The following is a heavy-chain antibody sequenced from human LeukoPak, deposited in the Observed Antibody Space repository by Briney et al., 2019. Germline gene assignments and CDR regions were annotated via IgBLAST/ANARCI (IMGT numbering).Heavy chain of an antibody. CDR2: IYYSGST. J-gene: IGHJ4*02. CDR1: GGSISSYY. V-gene: IGHV4-59*08. D-gene: IGHD1-26*01. CDR3: ARLGIDRLRATGFDY. Sequence: SETLSLTCTAPGGSISSYYWSWIRKPPGKGLEWIGYIYYSGSTNYNPSLKSRVTISVDTSKNQFSLKLSSVTAADTAVYYCARLGIDRLRATGFDYWGQGTLVTVSS.